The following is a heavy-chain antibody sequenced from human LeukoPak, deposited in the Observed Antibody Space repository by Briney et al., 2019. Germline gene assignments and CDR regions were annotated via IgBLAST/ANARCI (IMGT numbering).Heavy chain of an antibody. CDR2: INYSGST. J-gene: IGHJ4*02. Sequence: SETLSLTCTVSGGSISSHYWSRIRQPPGKGLEWIGYINYSGSTKYNPSLKSRVTISVDTSKNQFSLKLSSVTAADTAVYYCARATIFGVVIGLYYFDYWGQGTLVTVSS. CDR3: ARATIFGVVIGLYYFDY. V-gene: IGHV4-59*11. D-gene: IGHD3-3*01. CDR1: GGSISSHY.